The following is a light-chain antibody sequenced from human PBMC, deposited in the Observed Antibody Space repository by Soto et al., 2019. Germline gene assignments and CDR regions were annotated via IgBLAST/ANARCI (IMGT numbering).Light chain of an antibody. CDR3: QQYGRSPPFT. V-gene: IGKV3-20*01. CDR2: GAS. J-gene: IGKJ2*01. CDR1: QSVSSTY. Sequence: IVLTQSPGTLSLSPGERATLSCRASQSVSSTYIAWYQQNPGQAPRLLIYGASSRATGIPDRFSGSGSGTEFTLTISRREPEDFAVYFCQQYGRSPPFTFGQGTKVEIK.